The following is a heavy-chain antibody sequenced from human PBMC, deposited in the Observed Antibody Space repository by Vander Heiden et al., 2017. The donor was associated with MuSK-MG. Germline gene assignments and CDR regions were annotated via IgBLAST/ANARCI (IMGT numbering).Heavy chain of an antibody. Sequence: QVQRVQSGAEVKKPGASVKVSCKASGYTFTGYYMHWVRQAPGQGLEWMGWINPNSGGTNYAQKFQGRVTMTRDTSISTAYMELSRLRSDDTAVYYCARDEEVVAATFYYYYGMDVWGQGTTVTVSS. D-gene: IGHD2-15*01. CDR1: GYTFTGYY. V-gene: IGHV1-2*02. J-gene: IGHJ6*02. CDR3: ARDEEVVAATFYYYYGMDV. CDR2: INPNSGGT.